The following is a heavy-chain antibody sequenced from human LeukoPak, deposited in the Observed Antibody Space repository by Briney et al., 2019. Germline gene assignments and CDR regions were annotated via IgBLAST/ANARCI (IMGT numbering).Heavy chain of an antibody. V-gene: IGHV4-4*07. CDR3: ARGSHYYYYMDV. CDR1: GGSISSYY. Sequence: SGTLSLTCTVSGGSISSYYWSWIRQPAGKGLEWIGRIYTSGSTNYNPSLKRRVTISVDTSKDHFSLNLSSVTAADTAVYYCARGSHYYYYMDVWGKGTPVTVSS. CDR2: IYTSGST. J-gene: IGHJ6*03.